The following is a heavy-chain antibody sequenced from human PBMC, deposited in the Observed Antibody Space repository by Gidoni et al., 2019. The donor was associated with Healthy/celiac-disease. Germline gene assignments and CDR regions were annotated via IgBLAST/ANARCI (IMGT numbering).Heavy chain of an antibody. V-gene: IGHV4-34*01. J-gene: IGHJ6*02. CDR3: ARLSRGYCSGGSCYSGYYYGMDV. CDR1: GGSFSGYY. Sequence: QVQLQQWGAGLLKPSETLSLTCAVYGGSFSGYYWSWIRQPPGKGLEWIGEINHSGSTNYNPSLKSRVTISVDTSKNQFSLKLSSVTAADTAVYYCARLSRGYCSGGSCYSGYYYGMDVWGQGTTVTVSS. D-gene: IGHD2-15*01. CDR2: INHSGST.